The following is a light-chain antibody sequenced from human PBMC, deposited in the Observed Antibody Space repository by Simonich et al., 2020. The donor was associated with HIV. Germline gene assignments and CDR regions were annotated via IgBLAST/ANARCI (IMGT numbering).Light chain of an antibody. CDR1: SSDVGGYNY. CDR2: DVS. Sequence: QSALTQPPSASGSPGQSIPISCTGTSSDVGGYNYVSWYQQHPGKAPNLIIYDVSNRPSGVSTRFSGSKSGNTASLTISGLQAEDEADYYCSSYTSSSTVVFGGGTKLTVL. CDR3: SSYTSSSTVV. V-gene: IGLV2-14*03. J-gene: IGLJ2*01.